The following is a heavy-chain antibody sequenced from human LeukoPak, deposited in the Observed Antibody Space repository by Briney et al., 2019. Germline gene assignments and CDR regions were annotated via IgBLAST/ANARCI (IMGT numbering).Heavy chain of an antibody. CDR3: ARDDGFRGVDF. CDR2: INRDGSGA. Sequence: GGSLRLSCAASGFSTSWMSWVRRAPGRGLEWVANINRDGSGAYYVDSVKGRFTISRDNAKHSLYLQMNSLRDDDTAVYYCARDDGFRGVDFWGQGTLVTVSS. D-gene: IGHD4-17*01. CDR1: GFSTSW. J-gene: IGHJ4*02. V-gene: IGHV3-7*01.